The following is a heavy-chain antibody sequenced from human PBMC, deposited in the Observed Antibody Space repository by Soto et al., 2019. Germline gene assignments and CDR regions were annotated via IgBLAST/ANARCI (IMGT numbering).Heavy chain of an antibody. CDR1: GGSISSSNW. V-gene: IGHV4-4*02. Sequence: SETLSLTCAVSGGSISSSNWWSWVRQPPGKGLEWIGEIYHSGSTNYNPSLKSRVTISVDTSKNQFSLKLSSVTAADTAVYYCARVEPTYYDFWSGLYYYMDVWGKGTTVTVS. J-gene: IGHJ6*03. CDR2: IYHSGST. CDR3: ARVEPTYYDFWSGLYYYMDV. D-gene: IGHD3-3*01.